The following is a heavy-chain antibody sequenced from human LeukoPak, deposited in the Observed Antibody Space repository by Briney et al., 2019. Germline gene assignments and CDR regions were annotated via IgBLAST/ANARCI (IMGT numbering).Heavy chain of an antibody. CDR2: IHYDGSNK. D-gene: IGHD3-22*01. J-gene: IGHJ4*02. Sequence: GRSLRLSCAASGFTFSSYGMHWVRQPPGKGLEWVAVIHYDGSNKYYADSVKGRFTISRDNSKNTLYMQMNSLSAEDTAVYYCAKDLTYYYDSSGYYVWGQGTLVTVSS. CDR1: GFTFSSYG. CDR3: AKDLTYYYDSSGYYV. V-gene: IGHV3-30*18.